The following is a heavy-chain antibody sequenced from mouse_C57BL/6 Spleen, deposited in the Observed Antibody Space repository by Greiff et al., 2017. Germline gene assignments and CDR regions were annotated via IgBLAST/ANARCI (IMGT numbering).Heavy chain of an antibody. Sequence: QVQLQQPGAELVKPGASVKLSCKASGYTFTSYWMQWVKQRPGQGLEWIGEIDPSDSYTNYNQKFKGKATLTVDTSSSTAYMQLSSLTSEDSAVYYCAPYYFDYWGQGTTLTVSS. J-gene: IGHJ2*01. CDR3: APYYFDY. CDR2: IDPSDSYT. V-gene: IGHV1-50*01. CDR1: GYTFTSYW.